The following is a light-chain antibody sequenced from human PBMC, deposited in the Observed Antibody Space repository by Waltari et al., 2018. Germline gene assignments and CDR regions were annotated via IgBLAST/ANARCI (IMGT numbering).Light chain of an antibody. CDR1: CLRTYF. CDR2: GKN. Sequence: SSGLTPAPAVSVALGQTVRITCQGDCLRTYFPTWYQQKPGQAPLLFIYGKNNRPSGIPDRFSGSSSEDTTSLTITGAQAEDEADYFCSSRDSSGNHVLFGGGTKLTVL. J-gene: IGLJ3*02. V-gene: IGLV3-19*01. CDR3: SSRDSSGNHVL.